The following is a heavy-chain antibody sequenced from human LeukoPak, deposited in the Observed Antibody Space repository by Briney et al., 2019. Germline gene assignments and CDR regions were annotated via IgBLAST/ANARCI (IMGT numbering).Heavy chain of an antibody. D-gene: IGHD3-10*01. CDR3: TIISSDYYYGMDV. J-gene: IGHJ6*04. Sequence: ASVKVSCKVSGYTLTELSMHWVRQAPGRGLEWMGGFDPEDGETIYAQKFQGRVTMTEDTSTDTAYMELSSLRSEDTAVYYCTIISSDYYYGMDVWGKGTTVTASS. CDR2: FDPEDGET. CDR1: GYTLTELS. V-gene: IGHV1-24*01.